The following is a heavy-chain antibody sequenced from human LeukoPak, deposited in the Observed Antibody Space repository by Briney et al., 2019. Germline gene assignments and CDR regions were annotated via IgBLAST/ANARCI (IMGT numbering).Heavy chain of an antibody. J-gene: IGHJ5*02. Sequence: ASVKVSCKASGGTFSSYAISWVRQAPGQGLEWMGGIIPIFGTANYAQKFQGRVTITTDESTSTAYMELSSLGSEDTAVYYCARKTCTSTSCLHPWGQGTLVTVSS. CDR2: IIPIFGTA. D-gene: IGHD2-2*01. CDR1: GGTFSSYA. CDR3: ARKTCTSTSCLHP. V-gene: IGHV1-69*05.